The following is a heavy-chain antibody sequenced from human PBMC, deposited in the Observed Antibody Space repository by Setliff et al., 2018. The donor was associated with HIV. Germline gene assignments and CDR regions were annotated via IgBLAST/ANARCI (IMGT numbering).Heavy chain of an antibody. CDR3: VTSSSWSSRLNF. CDR2: INHSGKT. Sequence: SETLSLTCAVYGGSVSGHYWGWFRQPPGEGLEWIGEINHSGKTNYNPSLKSRVTISVDTSKNQFSLKVTSVTAADTAVYYCVTSSSWSSRLNFWGQGMLVTVSS. J-gene: IGHJ4*02. CDR1: GGSVSGHY. V-gene: IGHV4-34*01. D-gene: IGHD6-13*01.